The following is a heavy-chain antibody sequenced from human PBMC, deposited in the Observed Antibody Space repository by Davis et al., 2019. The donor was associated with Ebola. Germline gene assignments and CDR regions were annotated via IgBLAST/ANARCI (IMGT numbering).Heavy chain of an antibody. J-gene: IGHJ4*02. CDR3: AKEGSRIAVAALDY. V-gene: IGHV3-20*04. CDR1: GFSFSDYY. D-gene: IGHD6-19*01. CDR2: INWNGGNT. Sequence: GESLKISCAASGFSFSDYYMNWVRQAPGKGLEWVSGINWNGGNTGYADSVKGRFTISRDNAKNSLYLQMNSLRAEDTALYYCAKEGSRIAVAALDYWGQGTLVTVSS.